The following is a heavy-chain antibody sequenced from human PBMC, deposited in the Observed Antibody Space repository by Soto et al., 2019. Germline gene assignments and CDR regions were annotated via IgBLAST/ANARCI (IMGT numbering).Heavy chain of an antibody. J-gene: IGHJ5*02. D-gene: IGHD3-3*01. Sequence: KASETLSLTCTVSGGSISSGDYYWSWIRQPPGKGLEWIGYIYYSGSTYYNPSLKSRVTISVDTSKNQFSLKLSSVTAADTAVYYCARLYYDFWSGTPNWFDPWGQGTLVTVSS. CDR1: GGSISSGDYY. V-gene: IGHV4-30-4*01. CDR3: ARLYYDFWSGTPNWFDP. CDR2: IYYSGST.